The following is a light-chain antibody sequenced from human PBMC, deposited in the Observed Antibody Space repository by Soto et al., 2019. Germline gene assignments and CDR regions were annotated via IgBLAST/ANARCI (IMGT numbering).Light chain of an antibody. CDR2: EVS. CDR1: SSDVGGYNY. V-gene: IGLV2-14*01. Sequence: QSALTQPASVSGSPGQSITISCTGTSSDVGGYNYVSWYQQHPGKAPQLMIYEVSNRPSGVSNRFSGSKSGNTASLTISGLQAEDEADYYCSSYTISTPSVVFGGGTKLTVL. CDR3: SSYTISTPSVV. J-gene: IGLJ2*01.